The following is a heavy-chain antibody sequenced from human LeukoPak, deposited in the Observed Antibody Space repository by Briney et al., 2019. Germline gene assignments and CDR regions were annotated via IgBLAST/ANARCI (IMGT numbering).Heavy chain of an antibody. J-gene: IGHJ4*02. D-gene: IGHD2/OR15-2a*01. CDR3: AKYDFYRLSDY. V-gene: IGHV3-30*04. CDR1: GFTFSSYT. Sequence: GGSLRLSCAASGFTFSSYTMHWVRQAPGKGLEWVAVISFDGSNKYYADSVKGRFTISRDNSKNTLYLQMNSLRAEDTAVYYCAKYDFYRLSDYWGQGTLVTVSS. CDR2: ISFDGSNK.